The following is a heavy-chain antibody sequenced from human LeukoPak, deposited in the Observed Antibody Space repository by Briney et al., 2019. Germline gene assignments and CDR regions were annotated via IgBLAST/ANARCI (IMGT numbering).Heavy chain of an antibody. D-gene: IGHD3-10*01. CDR2: IYHSGST. CDR1: GYSISSGYY. J-gene: IGHJ5*02. V-gene: IGHV4-38-2*01. Sequence: SETLSLTCAVSGYSISSGYYWGWIRQPPGKGLEWIGIIYHSGSTYYNPSLKSRVTISVDTSKNQFSLKLSSVTAADTAVYYCAMAMVRGIWFDPWGQGTLVTVSS. CDR3: AMAMVRGIWFDP.